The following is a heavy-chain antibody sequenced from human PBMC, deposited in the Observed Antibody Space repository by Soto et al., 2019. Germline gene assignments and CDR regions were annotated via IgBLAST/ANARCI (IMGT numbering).Heavy chain of an antibody. D-gene: IGHD2-15*01. CDR3: ATVSGYCSGGSCDFDY. V-gene: IGHV1-24*01. CDR1: GYTLTELS. Sequence: QVQLVQSGAEVKKPGASVKVSCTVSGYTLTELSMHWVRQAPGKGLEWMGGFDPEDGETIYAQKFQGRVTMTEDTSTDTAYMELSSLRSEDTAVYYCATVSGYCSGGSCDFDYWGQGTLVTVSS. CDR2: FDPEDGET. J-gene: IGHJ4*02.